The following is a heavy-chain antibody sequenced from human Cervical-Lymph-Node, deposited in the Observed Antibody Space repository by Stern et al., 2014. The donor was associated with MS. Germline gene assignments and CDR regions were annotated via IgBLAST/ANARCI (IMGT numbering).Heavy chain of an antibody. D-gene: IGHD5-24*01. CDR1: GFTFSSYA. V-gene: IGHV3-30*04. Sequence: VQLVEPGGGVVQPGRSLRLSCAASGFTFSSYAIHWVRQAPGKGLEWVAVTSFDGSYKYYADSVKGRFTISRDNSKNTLSLQMNSLRAEDTAVYYCAKDLAPIADFYYYGMDVWGQGTAVTVSS. J-gene: IGHJ6*02. CDR2: TSFDGSYK. CDR3: AKDLAPIADFYYYGMDV.